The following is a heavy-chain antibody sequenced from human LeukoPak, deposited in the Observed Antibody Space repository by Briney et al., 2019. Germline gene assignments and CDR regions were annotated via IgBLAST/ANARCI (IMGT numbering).Heavy chain of an antibody. CDR1: GYTLTELS. CDR3: ARDLDFAMVRGVPNWFDP. V-gene: IGHV1-24*01. CDR2: FDPEDGKT. D-gene: IGHD3-10*01. J-gene: IGHJ5*02. Sequence: ASVRVSCKVSGYTLTELSIHWVRQAPGKGLEWVGGFDPEDGKTIYTQKFQGRVTMTEDTSTDTAYMDLSSLRSDDTAAYYCARDLDFAMVRGVPNWFDPWGQGTLVTVSS.